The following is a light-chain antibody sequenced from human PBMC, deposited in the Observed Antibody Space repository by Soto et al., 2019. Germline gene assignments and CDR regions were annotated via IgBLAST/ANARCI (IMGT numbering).Light chain of an antibody. CDR3: QSYDGTLSGSYV. V-gene: IGLV1-40*01. J-gene: IGLJ1*01. Sequence: QSVLTQPPSVSGAAGQRVTICFTGSSSNIGAGYDVHWYQQLPGTAPKLIIYGTTNRPSGVPDRFSGSKSGTSASLAITGLQAEDEADYYCQSYDGTLSGSYVFGIGTKVTV. CDR1: SSNIGAGYD. CDR2: GTT.